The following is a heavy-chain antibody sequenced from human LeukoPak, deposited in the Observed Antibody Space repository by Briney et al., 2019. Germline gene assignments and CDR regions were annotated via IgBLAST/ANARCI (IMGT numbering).Heavy chain of an antibody. CDR2: VDYSGST. Sequence: SVTLSLTCTVSGGSISTYYWSWIRQPPGKGLEWIGYVDYSGSTNYNPSLKSRVTISVDTSKNQFSLKLSSVTTAGTAVYYCARVGQGCFGLWGRGTLVTVSS. J-gene: IGHJ2*01. CDR1: GGSISTYY. CDR3: ARVGQGCFGL. V-gene: IGHV4-59*01.